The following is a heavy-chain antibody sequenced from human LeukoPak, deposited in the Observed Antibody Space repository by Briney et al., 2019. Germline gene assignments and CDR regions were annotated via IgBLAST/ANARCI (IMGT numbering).Heavy chain of an antibody. CDR2: INKGGSYI. CDR1: GFTFRDYT. D-gene: IGHD2-2*01. Sequence: GGSLRLSCAASGFTFRDYTMNWVRQAPGKGLEWVSAINKGGSYIKYADSVKGRFTVSRDNAKNSLFLQMNNLRVEDMAVYFCAREVLIVVEPAANTIDYWGQGTRVTVSS. CDR3: AREVLIVVEPAANTIDY. V-gene: IGHV3-21*01. J-gene: IGHJ4*02.